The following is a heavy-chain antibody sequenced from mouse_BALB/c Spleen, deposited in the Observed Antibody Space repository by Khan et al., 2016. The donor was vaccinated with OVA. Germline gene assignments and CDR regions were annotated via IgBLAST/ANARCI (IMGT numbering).Heavy chain of an antibody. CDR3: ARQPYYQYYIMDY. D-gene: IGHD2-10*01. Sequence: QVQLKESGPGLVAPSQSLSITCTISGFSLTNYGVHWVRQPPGKGLEWLVVIWSDGSTTYNSALKSRLSISKDNSKSQVFLKMNSLQTDDTAMYYCARQPYYQYYIMDYRGQGTSVTVSS. CDR2: IWSDGST. CDR1: GFSLTNYG. V-gene: IGHV2-6-1*01. J-gene: IGHJ4*01.